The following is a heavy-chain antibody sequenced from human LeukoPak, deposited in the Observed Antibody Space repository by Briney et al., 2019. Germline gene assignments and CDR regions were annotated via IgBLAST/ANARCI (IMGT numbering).Heavy chain of an antibody. Sequence: KVSCKXSGGTFSSYAISWVRQAPGQGLEWMGGIIPIFGTANYAQKFQGRVTITADKSTSTAYMELSSLRSEDTAVYYCATREDIVVVGGNAFDIWGQGTMVTVSS. CDR3: ATREDIVVVGGNAFDI. D-gene: IGHD2-15*01. CDR1: GGTFSSYA. V-gene: IGHV1-69*06. J-gene: IGHJ3*02. CDR2: IIPIFGTA.